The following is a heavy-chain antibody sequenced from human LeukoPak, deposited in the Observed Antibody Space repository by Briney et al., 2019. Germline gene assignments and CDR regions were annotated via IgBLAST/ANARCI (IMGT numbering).Heavy chain of an antibody. D-gene: IGHD2-2*01. Sequence: GGSLRLSCAASGFTFSSYDMHWVRQAPGKGLEYVSAISSNGGSTYYANSVRGRFTISRDNSKNTLYLQMGSLRAEDMAVYYCARSGLPAAKCYYYYMDVWGKGTTVTVSS. CDR2: ISSNGGST. CDR1: GFTFSSYD. J-gene: IGHJ6*03. V-gene: IGHV3-64*01. CDR3: ARSGLPAAKCYYYYMDV.